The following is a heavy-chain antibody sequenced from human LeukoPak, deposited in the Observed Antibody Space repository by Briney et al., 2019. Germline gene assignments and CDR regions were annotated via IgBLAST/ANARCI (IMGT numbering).Heavy chain of an antibody. CDR1: GGSISSYY. CDR3: ARSQNYYGSGDY. D-gene: IGHD3-10*01. CDR2: IYYSGST. V-gene: IGHV4-59*01. Sequence: SETLSLTCTVSGGSISSYYWSWIRQPPGKGLEWIGYIYYSGSTNYNPSLKSRVTISVDTSKNQFSVKLSSVTAADTAVCYCARSQNYYGSGDYWSQGTLVTVSS. J-gene: IGHJ4*02.